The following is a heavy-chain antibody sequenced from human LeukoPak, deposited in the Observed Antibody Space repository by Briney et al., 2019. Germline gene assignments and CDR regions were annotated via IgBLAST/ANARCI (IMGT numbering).Heavy chain of an antibody. D-gene: IGHD3-9*01. CDR2: ISSSGSTI. CDR3: ARTYYDILTGLDPFPYAFDI. V-gene: IGHV3-48*03. J-gene: IGHJ3*02. Sequence: GGSLRLSCAASGFTFSSYEMNWVRQAPGKGLEWVSYISSSGSTIYYADSVKGRFTISRDNAKNPLYLQMNSLRAEDTAVYYCARTYYDILTGLDPFPYAFDIWGQGTMVTVSS. CDR1: GFTFSSYE.